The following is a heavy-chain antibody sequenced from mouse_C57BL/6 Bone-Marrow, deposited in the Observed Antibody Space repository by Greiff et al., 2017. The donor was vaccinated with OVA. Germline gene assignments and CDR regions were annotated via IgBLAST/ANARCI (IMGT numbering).Heavy chain of an antibody. V-gene: IGHV1-47*01. D-gene: IGHD2-5*01. CDR2: FHPYNDDT. CDR1: GYTFTTYP. Sequence: VQLQQSGAELVKPGASVKMSCKASGYTFTTYPIEWMKQNHGKSLEWIGTFHPYNDDTKYNEKFKGKATLTVEKSSSTVYLELSRLTSDDSAVYYCAIHYYSKRYFDDWGTGTTVTVSS. CDR3: AIHYYSKRYFDD. J-gene: IGHJ1*03.